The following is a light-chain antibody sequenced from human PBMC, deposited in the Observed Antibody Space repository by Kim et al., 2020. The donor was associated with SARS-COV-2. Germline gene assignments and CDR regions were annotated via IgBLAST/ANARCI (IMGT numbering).Light chain of an antibody. J-gene: IGKJ1*01. V-gene: IGKV1-9*01. CDR3: QQHNTYPRT. CDR2: AAS. Sequence: DIQLTQSPSFLSASVGDRVTITCRASRGISSYLAWYQQKPGKAPNLLIYAASSLQSGVPSRFSGSGSETEFTLTISSLQPEDFATYYCQQHNTYPRTFGQGTKVDIK. CDR1: RGISSY.